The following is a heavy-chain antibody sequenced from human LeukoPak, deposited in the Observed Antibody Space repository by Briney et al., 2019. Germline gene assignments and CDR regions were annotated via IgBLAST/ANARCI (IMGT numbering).Heavy chain of an antibody. CDR1: GFTFSNAW. J-gene: IGHJ4*02. D-gene: IGHD6-19*01. CDR2: IKSKTDGGTT. CDR3: TTEVSSGWCLVDY. Sequence: GGSLRLSCAASGFTFSNAWMSWVRQAPGKGLEWVGRIKSKTDGGTTDYAAPVKGRFTISRDDSKNTLYLQMNSLKTEDTAVYYCTTEVSSGWCLVDYWGQGTLVTVSS. V-gene: IGHV3-15*01.